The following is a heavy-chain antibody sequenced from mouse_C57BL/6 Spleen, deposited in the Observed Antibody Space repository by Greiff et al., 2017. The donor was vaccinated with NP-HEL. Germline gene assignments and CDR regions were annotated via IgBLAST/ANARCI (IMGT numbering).Heavy chain of an antibody. CDR3: AKEGRRTPADVDY. CDR2: IYPRSGNT. V-gene: IGHV1-81*01. D-gene: IGHD3-3*01. Sequence: QVQLQQSGAELARPGASVKLSCKASGYTFTSYGISWVKQRAGQGLEWIGEIYPRSGNTYYNEKFKGKATLTADKASSTAYMELRSLTSEDSAVYFCAKEGRRTPADVDYWGQGTTLTVSS. CDR1: GYTFTSYG. J-gene: IGHJ2*01.